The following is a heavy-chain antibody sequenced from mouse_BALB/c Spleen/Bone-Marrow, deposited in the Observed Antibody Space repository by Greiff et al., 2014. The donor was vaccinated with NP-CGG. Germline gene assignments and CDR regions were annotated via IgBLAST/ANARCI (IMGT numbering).Heavy chain of an antibody. Sequence: EVQLQQSGAELVKPGASVKLSCTASGFNIKDTFMNWVKQRPEQGLEWIGRIDPANDNTEYDPEFQGKATITTDTSSNTAYLQLKSLTSDDTAVCYCAGCVVRMDYWGQGTSVTVSS. V-gene: IGHV14-3*02. J-gene: IGHJ4*01. D-gene: IGHD1-1*01. CDR1: GFNIKDTF. CDR2: IDPANDNT. CDR3: AGCVVRMDY.